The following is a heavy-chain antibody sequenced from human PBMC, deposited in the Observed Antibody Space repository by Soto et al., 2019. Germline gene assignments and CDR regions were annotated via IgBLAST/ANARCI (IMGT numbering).Heavy chain of an antibody. J-gene: IGHJ6*02. Sequence: ASVKVSCKPSGYSFSDYFIQWVRQAPGQGLEWVAWINPKTAATNYAKKFQGRVSLTWDTSSTTAYMELTRLRPGDTAVYYCARIKWGLNYYNGMDVWGQGTTVTVSS. V-gene: IGHV1-2*02. CDR3: ARIKWGLNYYNGMDV. CDR1: GYSFSDYF. D-gene: IGHD1-26*01. CDR2: INPKTAAT.